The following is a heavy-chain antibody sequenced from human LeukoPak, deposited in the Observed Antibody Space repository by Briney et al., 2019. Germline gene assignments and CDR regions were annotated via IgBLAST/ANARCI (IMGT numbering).Heavy chain of an antibody. V-gene: IGHV1-18*01. Sequence: ASVKVSCKASGYTFTNYGFSWVRQAPGQGLEWMGWISAYNGYTDYAQKFQFRVTMTTDTSTSTAYMELRSLRSDDTAVYYCASLAPQLLQDYWGQGTLVTVSS. D-gene: IGHD1-26*01. CDR2: ISAYNGYT. CDR3: ASLAPQLLQDY. J-gene: IGHJ4*02. CDR1: GYTFTNYG.